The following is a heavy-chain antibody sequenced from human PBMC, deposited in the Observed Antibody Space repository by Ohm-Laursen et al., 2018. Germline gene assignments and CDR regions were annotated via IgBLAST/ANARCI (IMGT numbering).Heavy chain of an antibody. V-gene: IGHV4-59*08. Sequence: SDTLSLTCTVSGGSISSYYWSWVRQPPGKGLEWIGYIHNSGSTNYNPSLKSRVTISADTSKNQFSLRLTSVTAADTAVYYCARQDSGDYYFDYWGQGTLVTVSS. CDR1: GGSISSYY. D-gene: IGHD4-17*01. J-gene: IGHJ4*02. CDR2: IHNSGST. CDR3: ARQDSGDYYFDY.